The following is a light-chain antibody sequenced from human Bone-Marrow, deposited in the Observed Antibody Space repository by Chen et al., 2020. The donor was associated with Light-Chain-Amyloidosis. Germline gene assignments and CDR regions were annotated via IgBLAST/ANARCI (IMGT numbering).Light chain of an antibody. CDR3: SSYTITNTLV. CDR1: SSDVGGDNH. Sequence: QSALTQPASVSGSPGQSITISCTGTSSDVGGDNHGSWYQQHPDKAPKLMIYEVTNRPSWVPDRFSGSKYDNTASLTISGIQTEDEADDFCSSYTITNTLVFGSGTRVTVL. CDR2: EVT. J-gene: IGLJ1*01. V-gene: IGLV2-14*01.